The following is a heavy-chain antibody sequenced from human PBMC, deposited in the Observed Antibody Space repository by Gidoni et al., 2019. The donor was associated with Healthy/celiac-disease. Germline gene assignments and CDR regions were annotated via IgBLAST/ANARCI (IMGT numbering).Heavy chain of an antibody. CDR2: ISSSSSTI. J-gene: IGHJ6*02. D-gene: IGHD3-3*01. CDR3: ARDRFRPHGWGFGVVHYGMDV. V-gene: IGHV3-48*01. CDR1: GFTFSSYS. Sequence: EVQLVESGGGLVQPVGSLRLSCAASGFTFSSYSMTWGRQAPGKGLEWVSYISSSSSTIYYADYVKGRFTIYRDNAKNSLYLQMNSLRAEDTAVYYCARDRFRPHGWGFGVVHYGMDVWGQGTTVTVSS.